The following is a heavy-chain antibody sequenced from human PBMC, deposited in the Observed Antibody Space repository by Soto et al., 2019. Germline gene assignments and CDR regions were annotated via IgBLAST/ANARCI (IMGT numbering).Heavy chain of an antibody. Sequence: QVQLVESGGGVVQPGRSLRLSCAASGFIFSSYGMHWVRQAPGKGLEWVAVISYEGSHTYYADSVKGRFTITRDNSKNTQYLQMNSRRPEDTAVYYCAKEVHCGGASCSCSAGFDYWGQGTLLTVSS. CDR3: AKEVHCGGASCSCSAGFDY. D-gene: IGHD2-15*01. CDR2: ISYEGSHT. J-gene: IGHJ4*02. V-gene: IGHV3-30*18. CDR1: GFIFSSYG.